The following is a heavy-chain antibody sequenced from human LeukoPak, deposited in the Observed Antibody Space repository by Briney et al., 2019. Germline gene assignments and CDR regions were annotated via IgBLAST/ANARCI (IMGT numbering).Heavy chain of an antibody. CDR3: ARLPYYYYYGMDV. CDR1: GGSISSSSYY. V-gene: IGHV4-39*01. Sequence: PSETLSLTCTVSGGSISSSSYYWGWIRQPPGKGLEWIGSIYYSRSTYYNPSLKSRVTISVDTSKNQFSLKLSSVTAADTAVYYCARLPYYYYYGMDVWGQGTTVTVSS. CDR2: IYYSRST. J-gene: IGHJ6*02.